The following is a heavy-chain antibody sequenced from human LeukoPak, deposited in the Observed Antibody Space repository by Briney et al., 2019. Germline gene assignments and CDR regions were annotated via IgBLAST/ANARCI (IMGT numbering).Heavy chain of an antibody. J-gene: IGHJ5*02. D-gene: IGHD2-15*01. CDR3: ASTKDIVVEVGWFDP. V-gene: IGHV4-38-2*01. CDR2: IYHSGST. CDR1: SCSISSGYY. Sequence: SETLSLTCAVSSCSISSGYYWGWIRQPPGKGLEWIGSIYHSGSTYYNPSLKSRVTISVDTSKNQFSLKLSSVTAADTAVYYCASTKDIVVEVGWFDPWGQGTLVTVSS.